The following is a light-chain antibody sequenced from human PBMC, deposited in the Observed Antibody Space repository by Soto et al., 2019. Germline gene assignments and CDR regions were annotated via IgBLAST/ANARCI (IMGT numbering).Light chain of an antibody. J-gene: IGLJ2*01. CDR1: SSDVGGYNY. CDR3: SSYTSSSTRV. V-gene: IGLV2-14*01. Sequence: QSVLTQPASVSGSPGQSITLSCTGTSSDVGGYNYVSWYQQHPGKAPKLMIYDVSNRPSGVSNRFSGSKSGNTASLTNSGLQAEDEADYYCSSYTSSSTRVFGGGTKVTVL. CDR2: DVS.